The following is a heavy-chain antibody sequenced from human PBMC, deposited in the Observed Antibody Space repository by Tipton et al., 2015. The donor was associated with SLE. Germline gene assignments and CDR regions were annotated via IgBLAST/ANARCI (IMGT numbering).Heavy chain of an antibody. CDR1: GYSISSGYY. Sequence: TLSLTCGVSGYSISSGYYWGWTRQPPGKGLEWIGSIYHSGSTYYNPSLKSRVTISLDTSQNQFSLRLTSVTAADTAVYYCGRHKTATRAFDFWGQGTLVTVSS. CDR2: IYHSGST. V-gene: IGHV4-38-2*01. J-gene: IGHJ3*01. D-gene: IGHD1-1*01. CDR3: GRHKTATRAFDF.